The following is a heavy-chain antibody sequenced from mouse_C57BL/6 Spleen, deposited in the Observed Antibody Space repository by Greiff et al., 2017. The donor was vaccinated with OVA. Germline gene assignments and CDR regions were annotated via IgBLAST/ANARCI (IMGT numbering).Heavy chain of an antibody. D-gene: IGHD1-1*01. CDR1: GYTFTSYW. CDR3: ARRDYYGSSSFDY. CDR2: IYPGSGST. V-gene: IGHV1-55*01. J-gene: IGHJ2*01. Sequence: VQLQQSGAELVKPGASVKMSCKASGYTFTSYWITWVKQRPGQGLEWIGDIYPGSGSTNYNEKFKSKATLTVDTSSSTAYMQLSSLTSEDSAVYYGARRDYYGSSSFDYWGQGTTLTVSS.